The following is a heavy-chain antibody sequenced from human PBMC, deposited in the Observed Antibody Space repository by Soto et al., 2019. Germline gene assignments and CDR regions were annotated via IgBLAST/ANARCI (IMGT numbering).Heavy chain of an antibody. CDR2: IYYSGST. CDR3: ARGGVDIVATTRGDYYFDY. D-gene: IGHD5-12*01. J-gene: IGHJ4*02. V-gene: IGHV4-59*01. CDR1: GGSISSYY. Sequence: PSETLSLTCTVSGGSISSYYWSWIRQPPGKGLEWIGYIYYSGSTNYNPSLKSRVTISVDTSKNQFSLKLSSVTAADTAVYYCARGGVDIVATTRGDYYFDYWGQGTLVTVS.